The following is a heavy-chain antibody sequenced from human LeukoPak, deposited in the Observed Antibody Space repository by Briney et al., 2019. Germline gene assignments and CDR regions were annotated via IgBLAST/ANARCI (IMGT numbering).Heavy chain of an antibody. CDR3: ARDSGYGSGSLGSDH. CDR2: ISGSGGST. Sequence: GGSLRLSCAASGFTFSSYAMSWVRQAPGKGLEWVSAISGSGGSTYYADSVKGRFTISRDNSKNSLYLQMNTLRAEDTAVYYCARDSGYGSGSLGSDHWGQGTLVTVSS. J-gene: IGHJ4*02. CDR1: GFTFSSYA. V-gene: IGHV3-23*01. D-gene: IGHD3-10*01.